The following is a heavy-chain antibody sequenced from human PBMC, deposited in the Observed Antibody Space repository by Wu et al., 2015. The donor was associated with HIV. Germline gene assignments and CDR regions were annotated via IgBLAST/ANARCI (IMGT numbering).Heavy chain of an antibody. D-gene: IGHD3-10*02. J-gene: IGHJ4*02. CDR1: GYTFTGYY. CDR2: INPNSGGT. V-gene: IGHV1-2*02. Sequence: QVQLVQSGAEVKKPGASVKVSCKASGYTFTGYYMHWVRQAPGQGLEWMGWINPNSGGTNYAQKFQGTVTMSIDTSINTAYMELSRLRSDDTAVYYCAYFFCCDYVELVWGQGTLVTVSS. CDR3: AYFFCCDYVELV.